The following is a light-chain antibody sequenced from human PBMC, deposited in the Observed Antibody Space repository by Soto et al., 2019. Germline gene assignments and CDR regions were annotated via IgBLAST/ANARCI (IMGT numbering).Light chain of an antibody. CDR3: QQHNQWPIT. CDR1: QSVSSN. V-gene: IGKV3-15*01. CDR2: GAS. J-gene: IGKJ5*01. Sequence: EKVMTQSPDTLSVSPGERATLSCRASQSVSSNLAWYQQKPGQAPRLLIYGASRRATDIPARFSGSGSGTEFTLTINSLQSEDSAVYYCQQHNQWPITFGQGTRLEIK.